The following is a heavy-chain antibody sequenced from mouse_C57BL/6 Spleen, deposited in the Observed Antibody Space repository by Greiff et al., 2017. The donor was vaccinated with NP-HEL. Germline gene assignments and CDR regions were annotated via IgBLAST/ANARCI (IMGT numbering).Heavy chain of an antibody. Sequence: QVQLQQSGAELVKPGASVKVSCKASGYTFTSYWMHWVKQRPGQGLEWIGRIHPSDGDTNYNQKFTGKATLTVDKSSSTAYMQLSSLTSEDSAVYYCAIDDGYYGYAMDYWGQGTSVTVSS. CDR1: GYTFTSYW. CDR3: AIDDGYYGYAMDY. V-gene: IGHV1-74*01. CDR2: IHPSDGDT. D-gene: IGHD2-3*01. J-gene: IGHJ4*01.